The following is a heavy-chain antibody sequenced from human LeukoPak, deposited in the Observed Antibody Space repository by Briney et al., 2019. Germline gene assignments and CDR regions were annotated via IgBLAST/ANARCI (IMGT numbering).Heavy chain of an antibody. CDR1: GASIRSSTYY. CDR2: IDHSGST. Sequence: SETLSLTCTVSGASIRSSTYYWGWIRQPPGKGLECIGTIDHSGSTYYNPSLKSRVTISLDTSKSQFSLKLSSVTAADTAVYYCARGDYGSYGDWFDPWGQGTLVTVSS. CDR3: ARGDYGSYGDWFDP. V-gene: IGHV4-39*07. J-gene: IGHJ5*02. D-gene: IGHD1-26*01.